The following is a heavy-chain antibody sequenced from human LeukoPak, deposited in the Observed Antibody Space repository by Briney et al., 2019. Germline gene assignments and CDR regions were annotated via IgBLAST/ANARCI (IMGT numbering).Heavy chain of an antibody. Sequence: ASVKVSCKASGYTFTSYGISWVRRAPGQGLEWMGWISAYNGNTNYAQKLQGRVTMTTDTSTSTAYMELRSLRSDDTAVYYCARGSSSLYYYYYMDVWGKGTTVTVSS. V-gene: IGHV1-18*01. CDR3: ARGSSSLYYYYYMDV. CDR1: GYTFTSYG. CDR2: ISAYNGNT. J-gene: IGHJ6*03. D-gene: IGHD6-6*01.